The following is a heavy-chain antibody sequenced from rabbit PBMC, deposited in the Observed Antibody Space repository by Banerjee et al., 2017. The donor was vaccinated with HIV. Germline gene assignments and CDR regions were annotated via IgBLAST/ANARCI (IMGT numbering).Heavy chain of an antibody. CDR3: ARADVGHIGYGYFHFNL. CDR1: GLDFSSTYD. J-gene: IGHJ4*01. V-gene: IGHV1S40*01. CDR2: IYTGSSDIT. D-gene: IGHD6-1*01. Sequence: QSLEESGGDLVKPGASLTLTCTASGLDFSSTYDMCWVRQAPGKGLEWIACIYTGSSDITYYASWAKGRFTISKTSSTTVTLQMTSLTAADTATYFCARADVGHIGYGYFHFNLWGPGTLVTVS.